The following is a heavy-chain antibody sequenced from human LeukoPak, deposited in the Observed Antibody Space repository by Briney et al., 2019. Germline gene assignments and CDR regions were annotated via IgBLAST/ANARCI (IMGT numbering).Heavy chain of an antibody. CDR2: INPSGGST. CDR3: ARGVWQSYYDY. V-gene: IGHV1-46*01. J-gene: IGHJ4*02. CDR1: GYTFTSYY. Sequence: ASVKVSCKASGYTFTSYYMHWVRQAPGQGLEWMGIINPSGGSTSYAQKFQGRVTITRDTSASTAYMELSSLRSEDMAVYYCARGVWQSYYDYWGQGTLVTVSS.